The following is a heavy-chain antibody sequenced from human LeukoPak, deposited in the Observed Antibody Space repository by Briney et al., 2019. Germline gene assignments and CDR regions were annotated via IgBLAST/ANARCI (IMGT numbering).Heavy chain of an antibody. CDR1: GDTFTGYY. J-gene: IGHJ4*02. CDR2: INPNSGGT. CDR3: ARVSGKGPSGWYYSDSDY. V-gene: IGHV1-2*06. D-gene: IGHD6-19*01. Sequence: ASEKVSCKASGDTFTGYYMHWVRQAPGQGLEWMGRINPNSGGTNYAQKFQGRVTMTRDTSISTAYMELSRLRSADTAVYYCARVSGKGPSGWYYSDSDYCGQGTLVTVSS.